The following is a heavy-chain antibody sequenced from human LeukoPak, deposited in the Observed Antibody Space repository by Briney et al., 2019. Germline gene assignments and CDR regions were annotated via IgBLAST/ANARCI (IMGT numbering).Heavy chain of an antibody. CDR3: ARPLVSSGWFRGYYYGMDV. D-gene: IGHD6-19*01. CDR1: GFTFSDYY. J-gene: IGHJ6*02. V-gene: IGHV3-11*01. Sequence: GGSLRLSCAASGFTFSDYYMSWIRQAPGKGLEWVSYISSSGSTIYYADSVKGRFTISRDNAKNSLYLQMNSLRAEDTAVYYCARPLVSSGWFRGYYYGMDVWGQGTTVTVSS. CDR2: ISSSGSTI.